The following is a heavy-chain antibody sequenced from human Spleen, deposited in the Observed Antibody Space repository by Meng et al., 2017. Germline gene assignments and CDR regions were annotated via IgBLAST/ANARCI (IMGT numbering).Heavy chain of an antibody. CDR2: IIPIFGIT. V-gene: IGHV1-69*05. D-gene: IGHD2-21*02. J-gene: IGHJ4*02. Sequence: SVKVSCKASGGTFSSYAINWVRQAPGQGLEWMGGIIPIFGITNYAQKFQGRVTIITDESTSTAYMELSSLRSEDTAVYYCATVNCGGDCYQIYYFDHWGQGTLVTVSS. CDR3: ATVNCGGDCYQIYYFDH. CDR1: GGTFSSYA.